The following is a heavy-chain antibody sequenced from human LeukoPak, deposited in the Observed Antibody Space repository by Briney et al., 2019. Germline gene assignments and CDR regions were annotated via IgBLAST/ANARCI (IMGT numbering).Heavy chain of an antibody. J-gene: IGHJ6*02. V-gene: IGHV3-9*01. Sequence: GGSLRLSCAASGFTFDDYAMHWVRQGPGKGLEWVSGISWKSGSIGYADSVKGRLTISRDNAKNSLYLQMNSLRAEDTALYYCAKDRTPHYYYGMDVWGQGITVTVSS. CDR3: AKDRTPHYYYGMDV. CDR2: ISWKSGSI. CDR1: GFTFDDYA. D-gene: IGHD1-14*01.